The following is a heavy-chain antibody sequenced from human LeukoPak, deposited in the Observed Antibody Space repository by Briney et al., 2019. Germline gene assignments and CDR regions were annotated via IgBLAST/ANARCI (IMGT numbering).Heavy chain of an antibody. CDR3: ARSRGFHSMDSFPV. V-gene: IGHV3-11*03. D-gene: IGHD3-10*01. CDR1: GFPFRDYY. J-gene: IGHJ3*01. Sequence: GGSLRLSCAASGFPFRDYYMSWVRQAPGKGLEWLSYISSSDTYTYYADSVRGRFSISRDNANNSLFLHMNSLRAEDTAVYYCARSRGFHSMDSFPVWGQGTMVMVSS. CDR2: ISSSDTYT.